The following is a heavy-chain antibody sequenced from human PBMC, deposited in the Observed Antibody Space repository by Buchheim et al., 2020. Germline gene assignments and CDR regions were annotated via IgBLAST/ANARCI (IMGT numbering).Heavy chain of an antibody. D-gene: IGHD3-3*01. V-gene: IGHV4-34*01. CDR2: INHSGST. Sequence: QVQLQQWGAGLLKPSETLSLTCAVYGGSFSGYYWSWIRQPPGKGLEWIGEINHSGSTNYNPSLKSRVTISVDTSKNQFSLKLSPVTAADTAVYYCASAYYDFWSGRGGSGYTWGQGTT. CDR3: ASAYYDFWSGRGGSGYT. CDR1: GGSFSGYY. J-gene: IGHJ6*02.